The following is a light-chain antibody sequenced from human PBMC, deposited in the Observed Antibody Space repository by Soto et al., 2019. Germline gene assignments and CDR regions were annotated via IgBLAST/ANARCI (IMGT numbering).Light chain of an antibody. CDR2: GAS. CDR1: QSVTSSY. CDR3: HQCATSPLT. V-gene: IGKV3-20*01. Sequence: EVVLTQSPGTLSLSPGERATLSYRASQSVTSSYLAWYQQKPGQAPRLLIYGASSRATGIPDRFSGSGSGTDFTLTISRLEPEDFAVYYCHQCATSPLTFGGGTKVEIK. J-gene: IGKJ4*01.